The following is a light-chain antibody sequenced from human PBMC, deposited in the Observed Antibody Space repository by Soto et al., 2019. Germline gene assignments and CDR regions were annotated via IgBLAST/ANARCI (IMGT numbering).Light chain of an antibody. V-gene: IGLV2-14*01. CDR3: SSYTSSSPLV. Sequence: QSALTQPDSVSGSPGQSITISCTGTSSDVGGYNYVSWYQQHPGKAPKLMIYEVSNRPSGVSNRFSGSKSGNTASLTISGLQAEDEADYYCSSYTSSSPLVFGTGTKLTVL. J-gene: IGLJ1*01. CDR2: EVS. CDR1: SSDVGGYNY.